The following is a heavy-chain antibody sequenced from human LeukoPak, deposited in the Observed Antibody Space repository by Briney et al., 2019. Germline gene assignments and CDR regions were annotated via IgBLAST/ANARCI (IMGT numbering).Heavy chain of an antibody. Sequence: SVKVSCKASGGTFSSYAISWVRQAPGQGLEWMGGIIPIFGTAYYAQKFQGRVTITADKSTSTAYMELSSLRSEDTAVYYCARGYYDILTGYSNWGQGTLVTVSS. D-gene: IGHD3-9*01. CDR3: ARGYYDILTGYSN. CDR2: IIPIFGTA. CDR1: GGTFSSYA. J-gene: IGHJ4*02. V-gene: IGHV1-69*06.